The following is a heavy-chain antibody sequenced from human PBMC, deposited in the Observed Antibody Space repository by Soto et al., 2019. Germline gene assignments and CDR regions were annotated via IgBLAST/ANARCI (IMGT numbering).Heavy chain of an antibody. J-gene: IGHJ3*02. V-gene: IGHV3-74*01. Sequence: GGSLRLSCAASGFTFSSYWMHWVRQAPGKGLVWVSRINSDGSSTSYADSVKGRFTISRDNAKNTLYLQMNSLRAEDTAVYYCARGISRGFLEWFEDFDAFDIWGQGTMVTVSS. CDR2: INSDGSST. D-gene: IGHD3-3*01. CDR1: GFTFSSYW. CDR3: ARGISRGFLEWFEDFDAFDI.